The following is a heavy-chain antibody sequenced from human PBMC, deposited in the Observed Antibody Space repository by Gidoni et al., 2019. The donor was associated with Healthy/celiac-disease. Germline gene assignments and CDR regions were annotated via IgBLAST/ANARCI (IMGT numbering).Heavy chain of an antibody. CDR1: GFTFGDYA. Sequence: EVQLVESGGGLVKPGRSLRLSCTASGFTFGDYAMSWFRQAPGKGLEWVGFIRSKAYGGTTEYAASVKGRFTISRDDSKSIAYLQMNSLKTEDTAVYYCTRDEEWELLSPFDYWGQGTLVTVSS. V-gene: IGHV3-49*05. J-gene: IGHJ4*02. D-gene: IGHD1-26*01. CDR2: IRSKAYGGTT. CDR3: TRDEEWELLSPFDY.